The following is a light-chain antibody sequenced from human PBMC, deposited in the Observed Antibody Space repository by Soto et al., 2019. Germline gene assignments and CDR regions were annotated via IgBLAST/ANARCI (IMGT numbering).Light chain of an antibody. Sequence: DIQITQSPSTLSESVFAIVTIICRASQTISSWLAWYQQKPGKAPKLLIYDASNLETGVPSRFSGSGSGTEFTFTISSLQTEDIATYYCQQYDNHLTFGGGTKVDIK. CDR2: DAS. CDR1: QTISSW. CDR3: QQYDNHLT. J-gene: IGKJ4*01. V-gene: IGKV1-5*02.